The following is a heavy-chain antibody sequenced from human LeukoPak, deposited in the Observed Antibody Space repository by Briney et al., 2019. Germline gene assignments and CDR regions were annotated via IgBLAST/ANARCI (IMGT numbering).Heavy chain of an antibody. J-gene: IGHJ4*02. CDR1: GGSISSYY. CDR3: AGCYDFWSGPFDY. V-gene: IGHV4-59*08. CDR2: IYYSGST. D-gene: IGHD3-3*01. Sequence: PSETLSLTCTVSGGSISSYYWSWIRQPPGKGLEWIGYIYYSGSTNYNPSLKSRVTISVDTSKNQFSLKLSSVTAADTAVYYCAGCYDFWSGPFDYWGQGTLVTVSS.